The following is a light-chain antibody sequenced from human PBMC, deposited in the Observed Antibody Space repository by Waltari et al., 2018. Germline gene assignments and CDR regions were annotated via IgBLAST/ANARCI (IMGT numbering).Light chain of an antibody. Sequence: DIQMTQSPSALSASVGDRVTITCRASQSTTTWLAWYQQKPGKAPNLLIYRASTLKSGVPSRFSASGSGTEFTLTISGLQPDYFATYYCQQSYRYPATFGQGTKLEI. J-gene: IGKJ2*01. V-gene: IGKV1-5*03. CDR2: RAS. CDR3: QQSYRYPAT. CDR1: QSTTTW.